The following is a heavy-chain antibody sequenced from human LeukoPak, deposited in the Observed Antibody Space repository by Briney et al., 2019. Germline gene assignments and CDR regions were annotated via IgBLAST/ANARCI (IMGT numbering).Heavy chain of an antibody. CDR2: LYTGGST. CDR3: ARDVYGGTDY. CDR1: GFTVSNNY. V-gene: IGHV3-53*01. D-gene: IGHD4-23*01. Sequence: PGGSLRLSCAASGFTVSNNYMSWVRQAPGKGLEWVSVLYTGGSTYYADSVKGRFIISRDNSKNTLYLQMNSLRAEDTAVYYCARDVYGGTDYWGQGTLVTVSS. J-gene: IGHJ4*02.